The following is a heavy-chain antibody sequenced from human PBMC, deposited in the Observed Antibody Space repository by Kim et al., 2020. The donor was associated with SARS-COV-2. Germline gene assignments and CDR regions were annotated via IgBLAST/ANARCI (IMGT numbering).Heavy chain of an antibody. CDR2: IYYSGST. CDR1: GGSISSYY. Sequence: SETLSLTCTVSGGSISSYYWSWIRQPPRKGLEWIGYIYYSGSTNYNPSLKSRVTISVDTSKNQFSLKLSSVTAADTAVYYCARHNTXDLYWYNWNYGLPENWXXDLWGRGXLVTVSS. J-gene: IGHJ2*01. D-gene: IGHD1-7*01. V-gene: IGHV4-59*08. CDR3: ARHNTXDLYWYNWNYGLPENWXXDL.